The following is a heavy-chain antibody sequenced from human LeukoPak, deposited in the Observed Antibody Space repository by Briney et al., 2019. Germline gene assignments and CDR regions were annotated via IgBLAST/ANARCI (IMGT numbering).Heavy chain of an antibody. J-gene: IGHJ4*01. Sequence: ASVKVSCKASGYTFTSYDINWVRQATGQGLEWMGWMNPNSGNAGYAQKFQGRLTMTMKTSISTAYMELSSLRSEDTAVYYCARGQHHYDGSGSSYSFDDWGQEPWSPSPQ. V-gene: IGHV1-8*01. CDR1: GYTFTSYD. D-gene: IGHD3-22*01. CDR3: ARGQHHYDGSGSSYSFDD. CDR2: MNPNSGNA.